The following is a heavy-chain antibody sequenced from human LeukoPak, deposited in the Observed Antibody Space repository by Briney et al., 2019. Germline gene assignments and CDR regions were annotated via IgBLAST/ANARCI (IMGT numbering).Heavy chain of an antibody. J-gene: IGHJ6*02. V-gene: IGHV4-34*01. D-gene: IGHD3-3*01. CDR2: INHSGST. CDR3: ARLLRFFGRGYYYGMDV. CDR1: GGSFSGYY. Sequence: NPSETLSLTCAVYGGSFSGYYWSWIRQPPGKGLEWIGEINHSGSTNYNPSLKSRVTISVDTSKNQFSLKLSSVTAADTAVYYCARLLRFFGRGYYYGMDVWGQGTTVTVSS.